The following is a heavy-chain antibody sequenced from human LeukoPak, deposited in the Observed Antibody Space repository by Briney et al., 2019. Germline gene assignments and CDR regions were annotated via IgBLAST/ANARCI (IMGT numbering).Heavy chain of an antibody. CDR2: ISSRSSHI. J-gene: IGHJ5*02. V-gene: IGHV3-21*01. CDR3: ERDIRKYYDYVWGSYRLTNWFDP. D-gene: IGHD3-16*02. CDR1: GFTFSSYS. Sequence: PGRSLRLSCAASGFTFSSYSMNWVRQAPGKGLEWVSSISSRSSHIYYADSVKGRFTISRANAKNCLYLQMNSLSAEDTVVYYCERDIRKYYDYVWGSYRLTNWFDPWGQGTLVTVSS.